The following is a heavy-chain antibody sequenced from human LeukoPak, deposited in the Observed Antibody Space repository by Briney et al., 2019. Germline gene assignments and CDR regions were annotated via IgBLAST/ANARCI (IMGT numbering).Heavy chain of an antibody. V-gene: IGHV4-34*01. D-gene: IGHD3-22*01. CDR1: GGSFSGYY. CDR2: INHSGST. Sequence: SETLSLTCAVYGGSFSGYYWSWIRQPPGKGLEWIGEINHSGSTNYNPSLKSRVTISVDTSKNQFSLKLSSVTAADTAAYYCARGVYYDSSGYWWPNNYMDVWGKGTTVTVSS. J-gene: IGHJ6*03. CDR3: ARGVYYDSSGYWWPNNYMDV.